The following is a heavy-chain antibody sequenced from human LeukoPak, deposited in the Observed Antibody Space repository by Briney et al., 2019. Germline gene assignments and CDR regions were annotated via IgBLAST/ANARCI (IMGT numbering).Heavy chain of an antibody. J-gene: IGHJ4*02. CDR2: ISYDGSNK. D-gene: IGHD1-26*01. V-gene: IGHV3-30*18. CDR3: AKCQGVGATAPQPFDY. CDR1: GFTFSSYG. Sequence: QPGRSLRLSCAASGFTFSSYGMHWVRQAPGKGLEWVAVISYDGSNKYYADSVKGRFTISRDNSKNTLYLQMNSLRAEDTAVYYCAKCQGVGATAPQPFDYWGQGTLVTVSS.